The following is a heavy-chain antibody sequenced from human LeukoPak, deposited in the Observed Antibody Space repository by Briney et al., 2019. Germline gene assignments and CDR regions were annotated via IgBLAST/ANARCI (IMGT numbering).Heavy chain of an antibody. V-gene: IGHV1-18*01. CDR2: ISAYNGNT. D-gene: IGHD3-16*02. CDR1: GYTFTSYG. Sequence: ASVKVSCKASGYTFTSYGISWVRQAPGQGLEWMGWISAYNGNTNYAQKLQGRVTMTTDTSTSTAYMELRSLRSDDTAVYYCASMVTYYDYVWGSYRPEGNWFDPWGQGTLVTASS. J-gene: IGHJ5*02. CDR3: ASMVTYYDYVWGSYRPEGNWFDP.